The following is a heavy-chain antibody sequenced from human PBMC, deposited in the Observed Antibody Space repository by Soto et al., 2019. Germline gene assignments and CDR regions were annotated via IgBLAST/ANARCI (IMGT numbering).Heavy chain of an antibody. CDR2: VNPKSGGT. D-gene: IGHD1-26*01. J-gene: IGHJ4*02. CDR3: ARDLAKGGGSAGFDY. CDR1: GYTFTVYY. V-gene: IGHV1-2*02. Sequence: ASVKVSCKASGYTFTVYYMHWVRQAPGQGLEWMGWVNPKSGGTMYPQKFQGRVTMTWDTSISTAYMALTRLRSDDTAVYYCARDLAKGGGSAGFDYWGQGTLVPVSS.